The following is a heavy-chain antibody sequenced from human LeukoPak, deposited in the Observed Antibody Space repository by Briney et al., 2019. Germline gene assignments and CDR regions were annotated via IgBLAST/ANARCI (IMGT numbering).Heavy chain of an antibody. J-gene: IGHJ4*02. CDR2: IYYSGST. Sequence: AETLSLTCTVSGGSISSYYWSWIRQLPGKGLEWIGYIYYSGSTNYKSSLKSRVTISVDTSKNQFSLKLSSVTAADTAVYYCASAPRMVSFGGVIDYFDYWGQGTLVTVSS. D-gene: IGHD3-16*02. CDR1: GGSISSYY. CDR3: ASAPRMVSFGGVIDYFDY. V-gene: IGHV4-59*12.